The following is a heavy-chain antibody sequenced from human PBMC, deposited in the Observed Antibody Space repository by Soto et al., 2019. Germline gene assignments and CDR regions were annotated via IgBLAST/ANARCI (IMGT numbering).Heavy chain of an antibody. D-gene: IGHD5-12*01. CDR1: GFTFSSYG. CDR2: ISYDGSNK. CDR3: AESPYVTSGYSYYFHY. V-gene: IGHV3-30*18. J-gene: IGHJ4*01. Sequence: GGSLRLSCAASGFTFSSYGMHRVRQAPGKGLEWVAVISYDGSNKYYADSVKGRFTISRDNSKNKLYLQMNSLRAEDTAVYYYAESPYVTSGYSYYFHYRAQGTLVPVSS.